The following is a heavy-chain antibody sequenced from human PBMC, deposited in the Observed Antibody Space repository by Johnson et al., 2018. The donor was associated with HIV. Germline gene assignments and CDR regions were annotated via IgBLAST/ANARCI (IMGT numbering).Heavy chain of an antibody. CDR3: AKVGGGGFDI. CDR2: IRYDGSNK. CDR1: RFTFSTYG. D-gene: IGHD2-15*01. J-gene: IGHJ3*02. V-gene: IGHV3-30*02. Sequence: QVQLVESGGGVVQPGGSLRLSCAASRFTFSTYGMHWVRQAPGKGLEWVAFIRYDGSNKYYADSVKGRFTISRDNSKNTLYLQMNSLRAEDTAVYYCAKVGGGGFDIWGQGTMVTVCS.